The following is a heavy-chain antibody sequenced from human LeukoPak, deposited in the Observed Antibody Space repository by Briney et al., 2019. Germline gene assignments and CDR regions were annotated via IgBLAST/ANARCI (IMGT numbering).Heavy chain of an antibody. CDR3: ARGRNGYDY. J-gene: IGHJ4*02. D-gene: IGHD1-14*01. Sequence: SETLSLTCAVYGGSFSGYYWSWIRQPPGKGLEWIGEINHSGSTNYNPSLKSRVTISVDTSKNQFSLTLSSVTAADTAVYYCARGRNGYDYWGQGTLVTVSS. V-gene: IGHV4-34*01. CDR1: GGSFSGYY. CDR2: INHSGST.